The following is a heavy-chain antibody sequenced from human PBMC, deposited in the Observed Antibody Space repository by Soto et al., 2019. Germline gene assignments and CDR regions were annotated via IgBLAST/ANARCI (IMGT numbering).Heavy chain of an antibody. V-gene: IGHV3-15*07. J-gene: IGHJ4*02. CDR2: IKSKNDGGTT. Sequence: PGGSLRLSCVVSDFPFSTAWINWVRQAPVKGLEWVGRIKSKNDGGTTDYIAPVKGRFTFSRDDTKNTVYLQMNSLKTEDTAVYYCTTDSLWFGGDFWGQGSRVTVSS. CDR1: DFPFSTAW. CDR3: TTDSLWFGGDF. D-gene: IGHD3-10*01.